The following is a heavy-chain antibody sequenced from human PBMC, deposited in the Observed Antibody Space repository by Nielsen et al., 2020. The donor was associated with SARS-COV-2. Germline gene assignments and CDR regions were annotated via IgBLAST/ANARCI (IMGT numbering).Heavy chain of an antibody. V-gene: IGHV3-30*18. CDR2: ISHDGSQT. Sequence: GESLKISCATSGFTFRNYGMHWVRQTPDRGLEWVAIISHDGSQTYYADSVKGRFTISRDNSKNTLYLQMNSLRPEDTAVYYCAKMAQILVVTAGGGYFDYWGQGVLVTVSS. J-gene: IGHJ4*02. CDR1: GFTFRNYG. D-gene: IGHD2-21*02. CDR3: AKMAQILVVTAGGGYFDY.